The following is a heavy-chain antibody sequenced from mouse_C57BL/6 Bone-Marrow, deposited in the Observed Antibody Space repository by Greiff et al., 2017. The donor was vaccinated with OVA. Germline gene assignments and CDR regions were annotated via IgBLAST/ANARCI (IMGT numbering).Heavy chain of an antibody. J-gene: IGHJ2*01. Sequence: QVHVKQPGAELVRPGTSVKLSCKASGYTFTSYWMHWVKQRPGQGLEWIGVIDPSDSYTNYNQKFKGKATLTVDTSSSTAYMQLSSLTSEDSAVYYCARWGDYFDYWGQGTTLTVSS. V-gene: IGHV1-59*01. CDR2: IDPSDSYT. CDR3: ARWGDYFDY. CDR1: GYTFTSYW.